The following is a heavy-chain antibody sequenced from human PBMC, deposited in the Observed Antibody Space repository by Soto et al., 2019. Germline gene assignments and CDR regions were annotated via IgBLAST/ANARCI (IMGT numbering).Heavy chain of an antibody. V-gene: IGHV1-8*01. D-gene: IGHD6-13*01. CDR2: INPNSGNT. Sequence: QVQLVQSGAEVKKPGASVKVSCKASGYTFTSYDINWVRQATGQGLEWMGWINPNSGNTGYAQKFQGRVTMTRNTSISTAYMERSSLRAVDTALYYCARGDIRDSSSWSYYYYGMDVWGKGTKVTVSS. J-gene: IGHJ6*04. CDR3: ARGDIRDSSSWSYYYYGMDV. CDR1: GYTFTSYD.